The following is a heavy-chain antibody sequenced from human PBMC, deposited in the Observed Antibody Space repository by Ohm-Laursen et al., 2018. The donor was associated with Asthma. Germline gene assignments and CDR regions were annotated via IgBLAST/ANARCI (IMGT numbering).Heavy chain of an antibody. Sequence: SLRLSCTASGFTFSSYGMHWVRQAPGKGLEWVAVIWYDGSNKYYADSVKGRFTISRDNSKNTLYLQMNSLRAEDTAVYYCARDRDFWSGEGDAFDIWGQGTMVTVSS. J-gene: IGHJ3*02. D-gene: IGHD3-3*01. CDR3: ARDRDFWSGEGDAFDI. CDR2: IWYDGSNK. V-gene: IGHV3-33*08. CDR1: GFTFSSYG.